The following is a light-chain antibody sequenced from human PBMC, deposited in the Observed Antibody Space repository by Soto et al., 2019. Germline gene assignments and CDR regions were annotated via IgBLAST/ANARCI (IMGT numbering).Light chain of an antibody. Sequence: ETVLTQSPATLSLSPGERATLSCRASQTVSSSLAWYQQKPGQAPRLLIYEASNRATGIPARFSGSGSGADFTLTISSLEPEDFALYCCQQHINWPLTFGGGTKVDIK. CDR3: QQHINWPLT. J-gene: IGKJ4*01. CDR1: QTVSSS. V-gene: IGKV3-11*01. CDR2: EAS.